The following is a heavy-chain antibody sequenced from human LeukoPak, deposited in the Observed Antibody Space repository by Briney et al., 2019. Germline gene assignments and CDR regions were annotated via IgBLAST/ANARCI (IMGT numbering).Heavy chain of an antibody. Sequence: PGGSLRLSCAASGFTFSDYYMSWIRQAPGKGLEWVSYISSSGSTIYYADSVKGRFTISRDNAKNSLYLQMNSLRAEDTAAYYCARDRSSSWYGDNGNWFDPWGQGTLVTVSS. CDR1: GFTFSDYY. CDR2: ISSSGSTI. V-gene: IGHV3-11*01. CDR3: ARDRSSSWYGDNGNWFDP. J-gene: IGHJ5*02. D-gene: IGHD6-13*01.